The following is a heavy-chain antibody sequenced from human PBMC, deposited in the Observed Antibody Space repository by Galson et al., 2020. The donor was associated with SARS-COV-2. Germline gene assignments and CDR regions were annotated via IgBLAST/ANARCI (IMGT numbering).Heavy chain of an antibody. Sequence: GESLKISCVVSGFTVGSDHLSWVRQAPGKGLEWLSLIHTGDGTTYADSVKGRFTISRDTSKNRVYLQMNSLRPEDTAVYYCGRETYSSGWAYIDHWGQVTLVTVSS. CDR3: GRETYSSGWAYIDH. CDR2: IHTGDGT. D-gene: IGHD6-19*01. CDR1: GFTVGSDH. J-gene: IGHJ4*02. V-gene: IGHV3-53*05.